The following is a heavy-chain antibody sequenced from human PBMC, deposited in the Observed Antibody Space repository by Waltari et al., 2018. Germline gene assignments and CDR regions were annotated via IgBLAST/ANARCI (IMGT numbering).Heavy chain of an antibody. CDR1: GGSFSGYY. D-gene: IGHD3-10*01. CDR3: ASQLRAEVRGGLGYYYMDV. Sequence: QVQLQQWGAGLLKPSETLSLTCAVYGGSFSGYYWSWIRQPPGKGLEWIGEINHGGSTNYNPSLKSRVTISVDTSKNQFSLRLSSVTAADTAVYYCASQLRAEVRGGLGYYYMDVWGKGTTVTVSS. V-gene: IGHV4-34*01. CDR2: INHGGST. J-gene: IGHJ6*03.